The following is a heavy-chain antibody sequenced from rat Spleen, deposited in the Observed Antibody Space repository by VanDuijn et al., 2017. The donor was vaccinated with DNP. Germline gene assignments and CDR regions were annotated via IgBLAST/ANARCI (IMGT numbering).Heavy chain of an antibody. J-gene: IGHJ3*01. D-gene: IGHD1-4*01. CDR2: ITNTGGST. Sequence: EVQLVETGGGLVQPGRSLKLSCVASGFTFNNYWMTWIRQAPGKGLEWVASITNTGGSTYYPDSVKGRFTISRDDAKSSLYLQMNSLKSEDTATYYCARSRLPGYYPFACWGQGTLVTVSS. V-gene: IGHV5-31*01. CDR3: ARSRLPGYYPFAC. CDR1: GFTFNNYW.